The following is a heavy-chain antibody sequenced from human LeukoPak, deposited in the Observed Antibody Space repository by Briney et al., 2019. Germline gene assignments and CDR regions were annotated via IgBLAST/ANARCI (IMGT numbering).Heavy chain of an antibody. D-gene: IGHD3-10*01. CDR3: ASKKRSGSYLFDP. CDR2: INHSGST. V-gene: IGHV4-34*01. Sequence: SETLSLTCAVNGGSFSGYYWSWIRQPPGKGLEWIGEINHSGSTNYNPSLKSRVTISVDTSKNQFSLKLSSVTAADTAVYYCASKKRSGSYLFDPWGQGTLVTVSS. J-gene: IGHJ5*02. CDR1: GGSFSGYY.